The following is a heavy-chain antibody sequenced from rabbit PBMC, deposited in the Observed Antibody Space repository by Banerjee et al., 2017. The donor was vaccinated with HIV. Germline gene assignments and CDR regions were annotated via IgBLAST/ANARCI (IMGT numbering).Heavy chain of an antibody. CDR3: ARDLAGVIGWNFGL. CDR2: INTSSGNT. J-gene: IGHJ6*01. Sequence: QSLEESGGDLVKPGASLTLTCTASGIDFSTYGISWVRQAPGKGLEWIGCINTSSGNTVYATWAKGRFTISESSSTTVTLQMTSLTAADTATYFCARDLAGVIGWNFGLWGPGTLVTVS. CDR1: GIDFSTYG. V-gene: IGHV1S40*01. D-gene: IGHD4-1*01.